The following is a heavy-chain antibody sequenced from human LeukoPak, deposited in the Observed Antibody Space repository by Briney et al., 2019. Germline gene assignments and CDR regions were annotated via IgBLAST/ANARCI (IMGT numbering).Heavy chain of an antibody. J-gene: IGHJ6*02. CDR2: IRSSGSPI. CDR3: ASLYGGNLYSGLDV. CDR1: GFTFSSYE. V-gene: IGHV3-48*03. D-gene: IGHD4-23*01. Sequence: PGGSLRLSCAASGFTFSSYEVNWVRQAPGKGLEWLSYIRSSGSPIYYADSVKGRFTISRDNGKNSLYLQMDDLRAEDTAVYYCASLYGGNLYSGLDVWGQGTTVTVSS.